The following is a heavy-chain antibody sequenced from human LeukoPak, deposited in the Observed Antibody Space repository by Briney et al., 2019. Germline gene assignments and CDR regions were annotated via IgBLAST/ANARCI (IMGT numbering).Heavy chain of an antibody. CDR2: IYYSGST. CDR1: GVSISSYY. CDR3: ARPLTGTTLIFDY. J-gene: IGHJ4*02. D-gene: IGHD1-7*01. Sequence: PSETLSLTCTVSGVSISSYYWSWIRQPPGKGLEWVGYIYYSGSTSYNPSLKSRVTISVDTSKNQFSLKLSSVTAADTAVYYCARPLTGTTLIFDYWGQGTLVTVSS. V-gene: IGHV4-59*01.